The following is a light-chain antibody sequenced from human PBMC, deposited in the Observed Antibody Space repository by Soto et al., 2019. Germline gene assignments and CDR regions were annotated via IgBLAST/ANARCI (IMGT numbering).Light chain of an antibody. CDR2: GGS. V-gene: IGKV2-28*01. J-gene: IGKJ5*01. CDR1: QALLRSTGYNY. CDR3: MQTVQTPIT. Sequence: DIVMTQSPLSLTVTPGEPASISCRSSQALLRSTGYNYFNWYLQRPGQSPHLLIYGGSNVAPGVPDRFSGSGSGTDFTLQISRVEADDVGVYYCMQTVQTPITFGQGTRLENK.